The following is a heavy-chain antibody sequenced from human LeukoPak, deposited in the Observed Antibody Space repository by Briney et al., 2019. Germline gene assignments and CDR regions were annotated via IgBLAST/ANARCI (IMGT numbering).Heavy chain of an antibody. Sequence: SETLSLTCTVWGGSLSSSRYYWGWGRRPPGKGLEVIGRIYYSGSTYYIPSLKRQVAIYVDTSKNQFSLKPSSGTAADAAVYYCARQGPGAFDIWGQGTMVTVSS. CDR3: ARQGPGAFDI. CDR1: GGSLSSSRYY. J-gene: IGHJ3*02. CDR2: IYYSGST. D-gene: IGHD7-27*01. V-gene: IGHV4-39*01.